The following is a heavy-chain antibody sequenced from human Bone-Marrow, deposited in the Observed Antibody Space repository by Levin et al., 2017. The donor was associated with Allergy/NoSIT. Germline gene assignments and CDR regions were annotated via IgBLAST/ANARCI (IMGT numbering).Heavy chain of an antibody. CDR2: IDWDDDK. D-gene: IGHD3-10*01. CDR1: GFSLSTSGMR. CDR3: ARAYGSGSYYNVFDY. Sequence: SGPTLVKPTQTLTLTCTFSGFSLSTSGMRVSWIRQPAGKALEWLARIDWDDDKFYSTSLKTRLTISKDTSKNQVVLTMTNMDPVDTATYYCARAYGSGSYYNVFDYWGQGTLVTVSS. J-gene: IGHJ4*02. V-gene: IGHV2-70*04.